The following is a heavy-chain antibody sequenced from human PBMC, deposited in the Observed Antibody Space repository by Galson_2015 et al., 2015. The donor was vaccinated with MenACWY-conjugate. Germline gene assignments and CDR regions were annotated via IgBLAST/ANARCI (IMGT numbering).Heavy chain of an antibody. CDR2: INHSGST. J-gene: IGHJ6*02. D-gene: IGHD3-10*01. V-gene: IGHV4-34*01. CDR3: ARVLWFGGGYYYYYGMDV. CDR1: GGSFSGYY. Sequence: SETLSLTCAVYGGSFSGYYWSWIRQPPGKGLEWIGEINHSGSTNYNPSLKSRVTISVDTSKNQFSLKLSSVTAADTAVYYCARVLWFGGGYYYYYGMDVWGQGTTVTVSS.